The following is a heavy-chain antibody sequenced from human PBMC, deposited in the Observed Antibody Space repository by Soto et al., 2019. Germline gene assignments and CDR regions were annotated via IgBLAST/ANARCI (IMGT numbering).Heavy chain of an antibody. CDR3: ARGDREDIAVVIGARPGEYGVDV. J-gene: IGHJ6*02. V-gene: IGHV3-30-3*01. Sequence: QVQLVESGGGVVQPGRSLRLSCAASGFTFRSYAIHWVRQPPGKGLECVEVIAYEGSKKFYRDYVKRRFTISRDNSKNTLYLQINSLRYEDTAVYYCARGDREDIAVVIGARPGEYGVDVWGQGTTVTVSS. D-gene: IGHD2-15*01. CDR1: GFTFRSYA. CDR2: IAYEGSKK.